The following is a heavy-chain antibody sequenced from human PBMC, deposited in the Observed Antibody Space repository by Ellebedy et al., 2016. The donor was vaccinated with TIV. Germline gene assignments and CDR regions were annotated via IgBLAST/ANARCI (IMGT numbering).Heavy chain of an antibody. Sequence: SETLSLXXTVSGGSISSSSYYWGWIRQPPGKGLEWIGSIYYSGSTYYNPSLKSRVTISVDTSKNQFSLKLSSVTAADTAVYYCARGMVRGVSYPVLFDYWGQGTLVTVSS. CDR1: GGSISSSSYY. J-gene: IGHJ4*02. D-gene: IGHD3-10*01. CDR2: IYYSGST. V-gene: IGHV4-39*07. CDR3: ARGMVRGVSYPVLFDY.